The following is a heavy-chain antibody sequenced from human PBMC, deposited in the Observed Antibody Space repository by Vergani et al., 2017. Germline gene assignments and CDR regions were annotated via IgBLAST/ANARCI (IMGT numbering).Heavy chain of an antibody. V-gene: IGHV5-51*01. Sequence: EVELVQSGPEMRKPGESLKISCKGSEYSFGNYWIGWVRQMPGKGLEWMGIIYPADSYPRYSPSFQGQVTISADKSISTAFLQWDSLKASDTALYYCARHTTYTDSWGQGTLVTVSS. CDR2: IYPADSYP. CDR1: EYSFGNYW. CDR3: ARHTTYTDS. J-gene: IGHJ4*02. D-gene: IGHD1-1*01.